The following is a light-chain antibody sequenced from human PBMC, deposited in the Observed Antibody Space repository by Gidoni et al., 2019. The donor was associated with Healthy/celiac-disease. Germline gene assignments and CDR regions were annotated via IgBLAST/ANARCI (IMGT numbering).Light chain of an antibody. Sequence: SYELTQQPSVSVSPGQTASIPCSGDKLGDKYACWYQQKPGQSPVLVIYQDSKRPSGIPERFSGSNSGNTATLTISGTQAMDEADYYCQAWDSSTAVFGGGTKLTVL. CDR3: QAWDSSTAV. CDR1: KLGDKY. J-gene: IGLJ2*01. CDR2: QDS. V-gene: IGLV3-1*01.